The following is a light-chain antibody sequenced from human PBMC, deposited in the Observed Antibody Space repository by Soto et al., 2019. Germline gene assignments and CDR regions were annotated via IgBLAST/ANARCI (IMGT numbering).Light chain of an antibody. V-gene: IGKV3-11*01. CDR1: QSVSSY. CDR3: QHRSSWPLT. CDR2: DAS. J-gene: IGKJ4*01. Sequence: VMTQSPATLSVSPGERATLSCRASQSVSSYLAWYQQRPGQAPRLLIYDASNRATGIPARFSGSGSGTDFTLTISSLEPEDFAVYYCQHRSSWPLTFGGGTKVDIK.